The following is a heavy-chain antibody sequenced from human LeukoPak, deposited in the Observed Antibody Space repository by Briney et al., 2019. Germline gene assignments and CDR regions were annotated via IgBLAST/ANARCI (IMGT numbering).Heavy chain of an antibody. CDR3: ARDTGEGIDDYGPNCYYYYMDV. CDR1: GGSISSYY. V-gene: IGHV4-4*07. Sequence: PSETLSLTCTVSGGSISSYYWSWIRQPAGKGLEWIGRIYTSGSTNYNPSLKSRVTMSVDTSMNQFSLKLSSVTAADTAVYYCARDTGEGIDDYGPNCYYYYMDVWGKGTTVTVSS. CDR2: IYTSGST. J-gene: IGHJ6*03. D-gene: IGHD4-17*01.